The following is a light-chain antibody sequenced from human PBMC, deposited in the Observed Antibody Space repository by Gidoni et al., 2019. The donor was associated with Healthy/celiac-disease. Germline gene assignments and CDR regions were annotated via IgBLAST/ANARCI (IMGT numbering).Light chain of an antibody. CDR2: DHN. CDR3: GTWDSSLSVVV. CDR1: SSNIGNTY. Sequence: QSVLTQPPSVYAAPGQKVTISCSGSSSNIGNTYVSWYQQLPGTAPKLLIYDHNKRPSGIPDRFSGSKSGTSATLGITGLQTGDEADYYCGTWDSSLSVVVFGGGTKLTVL. J-gene: IGLJ2*01. V-gene: IGLV1-51*01.